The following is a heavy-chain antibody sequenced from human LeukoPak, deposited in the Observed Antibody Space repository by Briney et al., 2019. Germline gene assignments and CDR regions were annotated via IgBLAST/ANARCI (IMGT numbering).Heavy chain of an antibody. CDR2: INPTSGGT. J-gene: IGHJ4*02. D-gene: IGHD5-12*01. V-gene: IGHV1-2*02. Sequence: ASLKASCKPSVYNFTAYYMHWVLQAPRHGLKWMGRINPTSGGTNYAQTIQGRRTMTKNTSISTVYMELSRLRSDDTAIYYCARGLDWLFDSWGQGTLVTVSS. CDR3: ARGLDWLFDS. CDR1: VYNFTAYY.